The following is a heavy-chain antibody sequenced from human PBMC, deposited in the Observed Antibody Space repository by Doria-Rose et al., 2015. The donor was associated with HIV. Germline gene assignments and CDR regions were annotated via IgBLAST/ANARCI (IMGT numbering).Heavy chain of an antibody. CDR1: GVSLSSPGMG. D-gene: IGHD6-13*01. V-gene: IGHV2-26*01. CDR3: ARIKSSRWYHKYYFDF. CDR2: MFSDDER. J-gene: IGHJ4*02. Sequence: QVTLKESGPVLAKPTETLTLTCTVSGVSLSSPGMGVSWIRQPPGKALEWLANMFSDDERSYITSLKSRLTISRGTSKSQLVLTMTDMDPVDTATYYCARIKSSRWYHKYYFDFWGQGTLVIVSA.